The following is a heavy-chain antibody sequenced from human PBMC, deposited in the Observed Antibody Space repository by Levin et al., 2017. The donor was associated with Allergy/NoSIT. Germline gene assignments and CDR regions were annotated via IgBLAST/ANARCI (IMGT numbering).Heavy chain of an antibody. CDR2: IKSKTDGGTT. D-gene: IGHD7-27*01. CDR3: TTTSLLGYYGMDV. Sequence: GGSLRLSCAASGFTFSNAWMNWVRQAPGKGLEWVGRIKSKTDGGTTDYAAPVKGRFTISRDDSKNTLYLQMNSLKTEDTAVYYCTTTSLLGYYGMDVWGQGTTVTVSS. CDR1: GFTFSNAW. J-gene: IGHJ6*02. V-gene: IGHV3-15*07.